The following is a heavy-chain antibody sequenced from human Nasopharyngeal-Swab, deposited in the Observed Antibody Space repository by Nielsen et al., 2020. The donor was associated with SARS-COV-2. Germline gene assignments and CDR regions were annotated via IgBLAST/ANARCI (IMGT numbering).Heavy chain of an antibody. CDR1: EYCFSDYW. CDR3: VRGSYYDIDY. CDR2: IYPGESEA. J-gene: IGHJ4*02. Sequence: AESMKISCEGSEYCFSDYWIGWVRQMPGKGVEWMWLIYPGESEAAYSPSFQGHVTMSADRSISTAHLQWRSLRPSDTAMYYCVRGSYYDIDYWGQGTLVTVFS. D-gene: IGHD1-26*01. V-gene: IGHV5-51*01.